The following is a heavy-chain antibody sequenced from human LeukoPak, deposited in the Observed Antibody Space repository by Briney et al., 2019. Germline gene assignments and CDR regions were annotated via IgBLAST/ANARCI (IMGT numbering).Heavy chain of an antibody. Sequence: GASVTVSCKASGYTSTSYDINWVRQATGQGLEWMGWMNPNSGNTGYAQKFQGRVTITRNTSISTAYMELSSLRSEDTAVYYCARGSRTFITIFGVVIRGNDYYYYMDVWGKGTTVTVSS. CDR2: MNPNSGNT. V-gene: IGHV1-8*03. CDR3: ARGSRTFITIFGVVIRGNDYYYYMDV. D-gene: IGHD3-3*01. J-gene: IGHJ6*03. CDR1: GYTSTSYD.